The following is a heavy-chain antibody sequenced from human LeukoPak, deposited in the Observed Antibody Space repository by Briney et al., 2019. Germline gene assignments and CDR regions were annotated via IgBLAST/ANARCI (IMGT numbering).Heavy chain of an antibody. CDR1: GFTFSDYY. CDR3: ARHSSSSVSDAFDI. J-gene: IGHJ3*02. CDR2: ISSSGSTI. V-gene: IGHV3-11*04. Sequence: GGSLRLSCAASGFTFSDYYMSWIRQAPGKGLEWVSYISSSGSTIYYADSVKGRFTISRDNAKNSLYLQMNSLRAEDTAVYYCARHSSSSVSDAFDIWGQGTMVTVSS. D-gene: IGHD6-6*01.